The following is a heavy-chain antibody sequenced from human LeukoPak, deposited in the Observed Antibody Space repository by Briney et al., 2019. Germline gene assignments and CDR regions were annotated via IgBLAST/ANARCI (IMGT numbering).Heavy chain of an antibody. J-gene: IGHJ3*02. Sequence: ASVKASCKASGYTFTSYGISWVRQAPGQGLEWMGWISAYNGNTNYAQKLQGRVTMTTDTSTSTAYMELRSLRSDDTAVYYCARDLPYYYGSGTNPRRPQRFHDAFDIWGQGTMVTISS. CDR2: ISAYNGNT. D-gene: IGHD3-10*01. CDR1: GYTFTSYG. V-gene: IGHV1-18*01. CDR3: ARDLPYYYGSGTNPRRPQRFHDAFDI.